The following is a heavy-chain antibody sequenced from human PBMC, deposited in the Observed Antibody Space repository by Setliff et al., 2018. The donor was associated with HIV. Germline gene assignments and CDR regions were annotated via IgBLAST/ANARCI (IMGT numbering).Heavy chain of an antibody. Sequence: GGSLRLSCQASGFTFTSHAMNWVRQARGKGLEWVSYISSSGSTIYYADSVKGRFTISRDNAKKSLYLQMNSLRAEDTAVYYCAPRFDPWGQGTLVTVSS. V-gene: IGHV3-48*03. CDR2: ISSSGSTI. CDR3: APRFDP. CDR1: GFTFTSHA. J-gene: IGHJ5*02.